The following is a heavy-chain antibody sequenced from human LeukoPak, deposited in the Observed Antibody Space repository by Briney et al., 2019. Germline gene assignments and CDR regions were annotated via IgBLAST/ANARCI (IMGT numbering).Heavy chain of an antibody. CDR1: GYSFTSYW. Sequence: GESLKISCKGSGYSFTSYWIGWVRQMPGKGLEWMGVIYPGDSDTRYSPSFQGQVTISADKSISTAYLQWSSLKASDTAMYYCARHYELTRIGAYDSSGSLWLDVWGPGTTVTVSS. V-gene: IGHV5-51*01. D-gene: IGHD3-22*01. CDR2: IYPGDSDT. CDR3: ARHYELTRIGAYDSSGSLWLDV. J-gene: IGHJ6*02.